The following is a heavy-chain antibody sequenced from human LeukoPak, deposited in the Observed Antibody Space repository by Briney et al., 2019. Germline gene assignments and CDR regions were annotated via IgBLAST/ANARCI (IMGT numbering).Heavy chain of an antibody. CDR2: INPSGGST. CDR3: ARGAGSSSWYYYYGMDV. D-gene: IGHD6-13*01. CDR1: GYTLTSYY. J-gene: IGHJ6*02. V-gene: IGHV1-46*01. Sequence: ASVKVSCKASGYTLTSYYMHWVRQAPGQGLEWMGKINPSGGSTSYAQKFQGRVTLTRDTSTSTVYMEVGSLTSEDTGVYHCARGAGSSSWYYYYGMDVWGQGTTVTVSS.